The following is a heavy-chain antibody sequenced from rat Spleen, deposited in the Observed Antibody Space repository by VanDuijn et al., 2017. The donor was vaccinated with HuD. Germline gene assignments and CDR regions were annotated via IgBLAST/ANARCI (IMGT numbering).Heavy chain of an antibody. CDR3: ARRDFSSFIYPFFDY. Sequence: EVQLVESGGGLVQPGRSLKLSCAASGFTFSDYYMAWVRQAPTKGLEWVATISYDGSSTYYRDSVKGRFTISRDNAKNTQYLQMDSLRSEDTAAYYCARRDFSSFIYPFFDYWGQGVMVTVSS. J-gene: IGHJ2*01. CDR2: ISYDGSST. D-gene: IGHD1-2*01. CDR1: GFTFSDYY. V-gene: IGHV5-7*01.